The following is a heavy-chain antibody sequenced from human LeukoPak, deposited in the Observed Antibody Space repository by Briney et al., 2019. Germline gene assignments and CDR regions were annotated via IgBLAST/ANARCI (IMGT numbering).Heavy chain of an antibody. CDR3: AGGRGLPVRPPNEGFLDY. D-gene: IGHD6-6*01. CDR2: ISGSGVNT. J-gene: IGHJ4*02. Sequence: PGGSLRLSCAASGFTFSSHTMSWVRQAPGKGLEWVSGISGSGVNTYYANSVKGRFTISRDKFMNTLYLQMNSLRAEDTAVYYCAGGRGLPVRPPNEGFLDYWGRGTLVTVSS. CDR1: GFTFSSHT. V-gene: IGHV3-23*01.